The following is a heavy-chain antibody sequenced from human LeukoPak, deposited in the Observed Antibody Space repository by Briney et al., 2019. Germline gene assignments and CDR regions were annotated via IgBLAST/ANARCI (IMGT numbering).Heavy chain of an antibody. Sequence: ASVKVSCKASGYTFTSYDINWVRQATGQGIEWMGWMNPNSGNTGYAQKFQGRVTMTRNTSISTAYMELSSLRSEDTAVYYCARDFPRSTSCLGYWGQGTLVTVSS. J-gene: IGHJ4*02. CDR1: GYTFTSYD. CDR3: ARDFPRSTSCLGY. CDR2: MNPNSGNT. D-gene: IGHD2-2*01. V-gene: IGHV1-8*01.